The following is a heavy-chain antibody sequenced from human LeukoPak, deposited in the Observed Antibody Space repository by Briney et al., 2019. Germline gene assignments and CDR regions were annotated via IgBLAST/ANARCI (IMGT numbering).Heavy chain of an antibody. D-gene: IGHD1-14*01. J-gene: IGHJ4*02. Sequence: GGSLRLSCAASGFTFSSYAMSWVRQAPGKGLEWVSAISGSGGSTYYADSVKGRFTISRDNSKNTVYLQMKSLRAEDTAVYYCAKSRSPGFDYWGQGTLVTVSS. CDR2: ISGSGGST. CDR3: AKSRSPGFDY. CDR1: GFTFSSYA. V-gene: IGHV3-23*01.